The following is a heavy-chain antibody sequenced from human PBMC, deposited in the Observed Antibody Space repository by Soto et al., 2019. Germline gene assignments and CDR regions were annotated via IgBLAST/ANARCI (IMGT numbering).Heavy chain of an antibody. D-gene: IGHD2-15*01. CDR2: IYYSGST. Sequence: PSETLSLTCAVSGGSISSGGYSWSWIRQPPGKGLEWIGYIYYSGSTNYNPSLKSRVTISVDTSKNQFSLKLSSVTAADTAVFYYAYRHRQDLYSLPGRGSFDL. V-gene: IGHV4-61*08. J-gene: IGHJ2*01. CDR1: GGSISSGGYS. CDR3: AYRHRQDLYSLPGRGSFDL.